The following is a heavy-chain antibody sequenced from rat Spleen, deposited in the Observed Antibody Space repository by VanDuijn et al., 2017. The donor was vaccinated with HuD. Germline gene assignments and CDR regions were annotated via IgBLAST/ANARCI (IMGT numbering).Heavy chain of an antibody. J-gene: IGHJ2*01. Sequence: QVQMKESGPGLVQPSQPLSLTCTVSGFSLTNYDVHWVRQPTGKGLERMGIIWTGGSTDYNAAFNSRLSISRDTSKSQVFLKMNSLQTEDIATYYCARDRGSSFDYWGQGVMVTVSS. D-gene: IGHD4-3*01. CDR1: GFSLTNYD. V-gene: IGHV2-30*01. CDR3: ARDRGSSFDY. CDR2: IWTGGST.